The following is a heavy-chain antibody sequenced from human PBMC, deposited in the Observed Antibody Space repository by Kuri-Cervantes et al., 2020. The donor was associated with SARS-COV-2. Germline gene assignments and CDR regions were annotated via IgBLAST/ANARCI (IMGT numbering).Heavy chain of an antibody. CDR1: GGTFSSYA. D-gene: IGHD4-23*01. J-gene: IGHJ3*02. CDR2: IIPIFGTA. Sequence: SVKVSCKASGGTFSSYAISWVRQAPGQGLEWMGGIIPIFGTANYAQKFQGRVTITTNESTSTAYMELSSLRSEDTAVYYCASFYGGNSGDAFDIWGQGTMVTVSS. V-gene: IGHV1-69*05. CDR3: ASFYGGNSGDAFDI.